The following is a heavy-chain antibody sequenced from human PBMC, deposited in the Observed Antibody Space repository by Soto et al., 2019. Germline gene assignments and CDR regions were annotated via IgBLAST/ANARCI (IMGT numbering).Heavy chain of an antibody. D-gene: IGHD4-17*01. J-gene: IGHJ2*01. V-gene: IGHV5-51*01. Sequence: GESLKISCKGSGYSFTNYWIGWVRQMPGKGLEWMGIIYPGDSDTRYNPSFQGQVTISVDKSISTAYLQWRSLKASDTAMYYCARRVTTAYWYFDLWGRGTLVTVSS. CDR1: GYSFTNYW. CDR3: ARRVTTAYWYFDL. CDR2: IYPGDSDT.